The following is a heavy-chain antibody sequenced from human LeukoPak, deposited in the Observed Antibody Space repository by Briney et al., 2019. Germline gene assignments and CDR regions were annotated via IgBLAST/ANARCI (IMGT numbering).Heavy chain of an antibody. CDR2: INHSGSI. V-gene: IGHV4-39*07. CDR1: SGSISTSNYY. J-gene: IGHJ4*02. Sequence: PSETLSLTCTVSSGSISTSNYYWGWVRQPPGRGLEWIGEINHSGSINYNPSLKSRVTISVDTSKNQFSLKLGSVTAADTAVYYCARARSGKWGFDYWGQGTLVTVSS. CDR3: ARARSGKWGFDY. D-gene: IGHD1-26*01.